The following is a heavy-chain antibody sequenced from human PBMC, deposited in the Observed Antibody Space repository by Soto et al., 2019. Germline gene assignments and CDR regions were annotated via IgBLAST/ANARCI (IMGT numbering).Heavy chain of an antibody. CDR3: ANWVEGTMVYFDY. J-gene: IGHJ4*02. CDR2: ISGSGDRT. D-gene: IGHD2-8*01. CDR1: GFIFSNYA. V-gene: IGHV3-23*01. Sequence: PGGSLRLSCAASGFIFSNYAMTWARQTPGKGLEWVSSISGSGDRTYYADSVKGRFTISRDNTKNTLYLQMNSLRADDTAVYYCANWVEGTMVYFDYWGRGTLVTVSS.